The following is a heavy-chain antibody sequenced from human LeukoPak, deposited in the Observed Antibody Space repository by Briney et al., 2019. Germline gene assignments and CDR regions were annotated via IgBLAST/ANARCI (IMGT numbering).Heavy chain of an antibody. D-gene: IGHD5-18*01. J-gene: IGHJ4*02. CDR3: ARRATTERGHSYGLDF. CDR1: GFTFRNYN. V-gene: IGHV3-21*01. Sequence: PGGSLRLSCAASGFTFRNYNMHWVRQAPGKGLEWVSSISSSAISIYYADSLRGRFTISRDNAKNSLYLQMNSLRAEDTAMYYCARRATTERGHSYGLDFWGQGTLVTVSS. CDR2: ISSSAISI.